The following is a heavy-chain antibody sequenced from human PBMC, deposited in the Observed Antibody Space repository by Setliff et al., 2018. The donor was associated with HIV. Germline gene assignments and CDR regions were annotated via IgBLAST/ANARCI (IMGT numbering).Heavy chain of an antibody. CDR2: IRSKAYGGTT. CDR1: GFTFGDYA. Sequence: GGSLRLSCTASGFTFGDYAMSWVRQAPGKGLEWVGFIRSKAYGGTTEYAASVKDRFTVSRDDSKSIAYLQINSLKTEDTAVYYCTRDKGCAFDIWGQGTMVTVSS. CDR3: TRDKGCAFDI. V-gene: IGHV3-49*04. J-gene: IGHJ3*02.